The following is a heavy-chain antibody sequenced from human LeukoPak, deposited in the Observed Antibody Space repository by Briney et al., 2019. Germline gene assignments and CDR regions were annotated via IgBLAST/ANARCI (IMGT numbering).Heavy chain of an antibody. J-gene: IGHJ4*02. CDR1: GFTFSSYS. V-gene: IGHV3-23*01. CDR2: TSGSGGGT. Sequence: GGSLRLSCAASGFTFSSYSMNWVRQAPGKGLQWVSSTSGSGGGTYYADSVKGRFTISRDNSQDTLYLHMNSLRVEDTAVYYCAKEPDAYGAGSFDFWGQGTLVTVSS. CDR3: AKEPDAYGAGSFDF. D-gene: IGHD3-10*01.